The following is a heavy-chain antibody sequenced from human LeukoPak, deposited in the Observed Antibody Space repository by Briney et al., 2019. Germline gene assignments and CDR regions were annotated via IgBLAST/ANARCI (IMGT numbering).Heavy chain of an antibody. CDR1: GYTLTELS. CDR3: ARDRPSIMITFAGFDY. CDR2: FDPEDGET. V-gene: IGHV1-24*01. J-gene: IGHJ4*02. Sequence: GASVKVSCKVSGYTLTELSMHWVRQAPGKGLEWMGGFDPEDGETIYAQKFQGRVTMTEDTSTDTAYMELRSLRSDDTAVYYCARDRPSIMITFAGFDYWGQGTLVTVSS. D-gene: IGHD3-16*01.